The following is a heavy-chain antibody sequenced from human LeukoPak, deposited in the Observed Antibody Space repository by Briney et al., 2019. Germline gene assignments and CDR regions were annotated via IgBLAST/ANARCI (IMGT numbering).Heavy chain of an antibody. CDR2: ISSSSSYI. Sequence: PGGSLRLSCAASGFTFSSYSMNWVRQAPGKGLEWVSSISSSSSYIYYADSVKGRFTISRDSAKNSLYLQMNSLRAEDTAVYYCARAGIAVAGTYYAFDIWGQGTMVTVSS. CDR3: ARAGIAVAGTYYAFDI. J-gene: IGHJ3*02. V-gene: IGHV3-21*01. CDR1: GFTFSSYS. D-gene: IGHD6-19*01.